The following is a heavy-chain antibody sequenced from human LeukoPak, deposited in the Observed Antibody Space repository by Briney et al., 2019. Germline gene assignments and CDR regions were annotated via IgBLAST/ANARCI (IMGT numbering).Heavy chain of an antibody. CDR3: ARAQLNLLVDFGMDV. CDR2: IYYTGST. CDR1: GGSISGYY. D-gene: IGHD1-1*01. J-gene: IGHJ6*02. V-gene: IGHV4-59*01. Sequence: SETLSLTCAVSGGSISGYYWSWIRQPPGKGLEWIGFIYYTGSTNYNPSLKSRVTISVDTSKNQFSLKLSSVTAADTAVYYCARAQLNLLVDFGMDVWGQGTTVTVSS.